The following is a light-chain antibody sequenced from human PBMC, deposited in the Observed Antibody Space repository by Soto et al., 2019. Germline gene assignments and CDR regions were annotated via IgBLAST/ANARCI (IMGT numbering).Light chain of an antibody. CDR3: VLYMGSGIWV. J-gene: IGLJ3*02. CDR1: SGSVSTSYY. Sequence: QAVVTQEPSFSVSPGRTVTLTCGLSSGSVSTSYYPRWYQQTPGQAPRTLIYSTNTRSSGVPDRFSGSILGNKAALTITGAHADDESDYYWVLYMGSGIWVFGGGTKLTVL. CDR2: STN. V-gene: IGLV8-61*01.